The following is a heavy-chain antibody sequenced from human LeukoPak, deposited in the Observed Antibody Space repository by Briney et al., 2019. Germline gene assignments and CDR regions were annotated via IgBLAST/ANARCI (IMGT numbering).Heavy chain of an antibody. D-gene: IGHD4-17*01. V-gene: IGHV3-7*05. J-gene: IGHJ1*01. CDR2: MNQDGSDK. CDR1: GFTFNTYW. Sequence: GGSLRLSCAASGFTFNTYWTNWVRQAPGKGLEWVANMNQDGSDKYYVDSVKGRFTISRDNAKNSLYLQINSLRAEDTAVYYCARDFVYGDSLEYFQDWGQGTLVTVSS. CDR3: ARDFVYGDSLEYFQD.